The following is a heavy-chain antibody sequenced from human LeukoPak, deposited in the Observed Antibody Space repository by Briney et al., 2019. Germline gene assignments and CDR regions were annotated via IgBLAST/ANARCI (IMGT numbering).Heavy chain of an antibody. D-gene: IGHD3-3*01. V-gene: IGHV4-59*01. Sequence: SETLSLTCTVSGGSISSYYWSWIRQPPGKGLEWIGYIYYSGSTNYNPSLKSRVTISVDTSKNQFSLKLSSVTAADTAVYYCARRATITIFSWFDPWGQGTLVTVSS. CDR2: IYYSGST. J-gene: IGHJ5*02. CDR1: GGSISSYY. CDR3: ARRATITIFSWFDP.